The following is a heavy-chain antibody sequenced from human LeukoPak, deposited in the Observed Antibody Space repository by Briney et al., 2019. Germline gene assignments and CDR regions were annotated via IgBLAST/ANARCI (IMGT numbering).Heavy chain of an antibody. CDR3: ARVGVVVPAGYYYYMDV. CDR1: GFTFRSYA. J-gene: IGHJ6*03. V-gene: IGHV3-23*01. CDR2: ISGSGGST. D-gene: IGHD2-2*01. Sequence: PGGSLRLSCAASGFTFRSYAMGWVRQAPGKGLEWVSGISGSGGSTYYADSVKGRFTISRDNSKNTLYLQMNSLRAEDTAVYYCARVGVVVPAGYYYYMDVWGKGTTVTISS.